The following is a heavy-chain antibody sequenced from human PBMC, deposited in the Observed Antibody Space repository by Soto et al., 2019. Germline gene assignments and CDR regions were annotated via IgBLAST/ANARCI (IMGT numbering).Heavy chain of an antibody. J-gene: IGHJ3*02. CDR1: GGTFSSYT. CDR3: ATDIVVVPAARWAAFDI. Sequence: QVQLVQSGAEVKKPGSSVKVSCKASGGTFSSYTISWVRQAPGQGLEWMGRIIPILGIANYAQKFQGRVTITADKSTSTAYMELSRLSSEDTAVYYCATDIVVVPAARWAAFDIWGQGKMVTVSS. V-gene: IGHV1-69*08. D-gene: IGHD2-2*01. CDR2: IIPILGIA.